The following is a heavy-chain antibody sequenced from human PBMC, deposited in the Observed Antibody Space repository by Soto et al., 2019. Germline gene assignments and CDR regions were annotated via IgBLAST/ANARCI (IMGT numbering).Heavy chain of an antibody. CDR1: GFPFNTYT. D-gene: IGHD3-22*01. CDR3: ARDQPHDYNYDSSGYWRGAFDV. V-gene: IGHV3-21*01. J-gene: IGHJ3*01. Sequence: VHLVESGGGLVKPGGSLRLSCAASGFPFNTYTMNWVRQTPGKGLEWVSSLDSSGSFIYYADSVKGRFTISRDDAKKSVVLQMNSLRAEDTGVYYCARDQPHDYNYDSSGYWRGAFDVWGQGIMVTVVS. CDR2: LDSSGSFI.